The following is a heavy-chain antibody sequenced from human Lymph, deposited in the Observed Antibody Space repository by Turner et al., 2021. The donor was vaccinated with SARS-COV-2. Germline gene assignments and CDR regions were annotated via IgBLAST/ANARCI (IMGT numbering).Heavy chain of an antibody. V-gene: IGHV3-53*02. D-gene: IGHD6-13*01. Sequence: EVQLVETGGGVIQPGGSLRLSCAASGIIVSRNYMNWVRQAPGKGLEWVSVIYSGGTTYYADSVKGRFTISRDNSNNTLYLQMNSLRVEDTAVYYGARDLGTYGMDVWGQGTTVTVSS. CDR1: GIIVSRNY. CDR2: IYSGGTT. CDR3: ARDLGTYGMDV. J-gene: IGHJ6*02.